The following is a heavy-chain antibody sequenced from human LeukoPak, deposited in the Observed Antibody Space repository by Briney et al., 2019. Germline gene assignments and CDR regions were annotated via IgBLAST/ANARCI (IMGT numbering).Heavy chain of an antibody. V-gene: IGHV3-21*04. D-gene: IGHD1-26*01. CDR1: GFTFSSYS. CDR2: ISSSSSYI. Sequence: GGSLRLSCAASGFTFSSYSMNWVRQAPGKGLEWVSSISSSSSYIYYADSVKGRFTISRDNAKNSLYLQMNSLRADDTALYYCVKAIHNGSPPFDAFDLWGQGTMVIVSS. J-gene: IGHJ3*01. CDR3: VKAIHNGSPPFDAFDL.